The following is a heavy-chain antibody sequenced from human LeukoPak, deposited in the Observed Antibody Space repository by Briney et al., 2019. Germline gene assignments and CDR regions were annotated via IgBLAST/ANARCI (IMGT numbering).Heavy chain of an antibody. J-gene: IGHJ4*02. CDR2: IPYDGSNK. V-gene: IGHV3-30*04. CDR1: GFSFSSYA. CDR3: ARDAGDYVALWNFDY. Sequence: PGRSLRLSCAASGFSFSSYAMHWVRQAPGKGLEWVAVIPYDGSNKYYADSVKGRFTISRDNSKNTLYLQMNSLRAEDTAVYYCARDAGDYVALWNFDYWGQGTLVTVSS. D-gene: IGHD4-17*01.